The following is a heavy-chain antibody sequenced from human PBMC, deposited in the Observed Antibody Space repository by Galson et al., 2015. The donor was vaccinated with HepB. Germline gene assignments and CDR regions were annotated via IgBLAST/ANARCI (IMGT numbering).Heavy chain of an antibody. V-gene: IGHV5-10-1*01. J-gene: IGHJ5*02. Sequence: QSGAEVTKPGESLRISCKGSGSSFTSYWISWVRQMPGKGLEWMGRIDPSDSYTNYSPSFQGHVTISADKSISTAYLQWSSLKASDTAMYYCARQPTPDIAAAGSWFDPWGQGTLVTVSS. CDR1: GSSFTSYW. CDR2: IDPSDSYT. CDR3: ARQPTPDIAAAGSWFDP. D-gene: IGHD6-13*01.